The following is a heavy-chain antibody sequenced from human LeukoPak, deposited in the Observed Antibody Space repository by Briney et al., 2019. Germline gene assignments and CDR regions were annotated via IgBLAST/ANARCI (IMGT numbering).Heavy chain of an antibody. CDR3: ARAGQSDY. J-gene: IGHJ4*02. Sequence: PGGSLRLSCAASGFTVSSNYMSWVRQAPGKGLEWVSSISGGSRTINYADSVKGRFTTSRDNAKNSLFLQVNSLRAEDTAVYYCARAGQSDYWGQGTLVTVSS. CDR1: GFTVSSNY. CDR2: ISGGSRTI. V-gene: IGHV3-11*01.